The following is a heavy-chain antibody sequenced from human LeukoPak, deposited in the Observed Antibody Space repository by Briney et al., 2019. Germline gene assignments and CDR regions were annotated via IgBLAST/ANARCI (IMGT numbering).Heavy chain of an antibody. D-gene: IGHD3-22*01. J-gene: IGHJ3*02. CDR3: AREGADYYDSSGYFRRGDAFDI. CDR2: ISSSGSTI. V-gene: IGHV3-11*01. CDR1: GFTFSDYY. Sequence: GGSLRLSCAASGFTFSDYYMSWIRQAPGKGLEWVSYISSSGSTIYHADSVKGRFTISRDNAKNSLYLQMNSLRAEDTAVYYCAREGADYYDSSGYFRRGDAFDIWGQGTMVTVSS.